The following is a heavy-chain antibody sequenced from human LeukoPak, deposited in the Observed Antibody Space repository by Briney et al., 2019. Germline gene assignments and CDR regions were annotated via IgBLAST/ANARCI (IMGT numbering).Heavy chain of an antibody. J-gene: IGHJ4*02. D-gene: IGHD3-3*01. CDR2: ISSSGSTI. Sequence: GGSLRLSCAASGFTFSDYYMSWIRQAPGKGLEWVSYISSSGSTIYYADSVKGRFTISRDNAMNSLYLQMNSLRAEDTAVYYCARGSGDFWSGYYRDPYYFDYWGQGTLVTVSS. V-gene: IGHV3-11*01. CDR1: GFTFSDYY. CDR3: ARGSGDFWSGYYRDPYYFDY.